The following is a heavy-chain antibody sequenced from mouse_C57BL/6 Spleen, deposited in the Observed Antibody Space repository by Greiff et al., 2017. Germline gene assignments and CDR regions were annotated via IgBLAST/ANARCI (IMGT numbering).Heavy chain of an antibody. Sequence: QVQLQQPGAELVKPGASVKLSCKASGYTFTSYWMHWVKQRPGQGLEWIGMIHPNSGSTNYNEKFKSKATLTVDNSSSTAYMQLSSLTSEDSAVYYCARHYYGSSLQGYFDVWGTGTTVTVSS. CDR1: GYTFTSYW. V-gene: IGHV1-64*01. CDR3: ARHYYGSSLQGYFDV. J-gene: IGHJ1*03. D-gene: IGHD1-1*01. CDR2: IHPNSGST.